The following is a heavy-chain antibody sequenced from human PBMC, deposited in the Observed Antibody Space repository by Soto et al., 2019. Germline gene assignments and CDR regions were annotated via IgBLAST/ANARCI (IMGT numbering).Heavy chain of an antibody. Sequence: GGSLRLSCAASGFTFSNYWMHWVRQAPGKGLVWVSRINRDGSSTYYADSVKGRFTISRDNAKDTMYLQMNSLRAEDTAVYYCARTIGNFWSGYYGCWGQGALVTVSS. D-gene: IGHD3-3*01. J-gene: IGHJ4*02. V-gene: IGHV3-74*01. CDR1: GFTFSNYW. CDR2: INRDGSST. CDR3: ARTIGNFWSGYYGC.